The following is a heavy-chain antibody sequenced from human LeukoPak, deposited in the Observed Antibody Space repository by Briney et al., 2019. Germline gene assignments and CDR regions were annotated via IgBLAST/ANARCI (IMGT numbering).Heavy chain of an antibody. CDR2: ISYDGSHQ. V-gene: IGHV3-30*01. CDR3: ARARNGTLQY. CDR1: GFTFSHYA. J-gene: IGHJ4*02. D-gene: IGHD1-26*01. Sequence: PGGSLRLSCAASGFTFSHYAMHWVPQAPGKGLEGVAVISYDGSHQYSADSLKGRLTISRDNSRHTLFLQMNSLRPEDTAVYYCARARNGTLQYWGQGPLVTVSS.